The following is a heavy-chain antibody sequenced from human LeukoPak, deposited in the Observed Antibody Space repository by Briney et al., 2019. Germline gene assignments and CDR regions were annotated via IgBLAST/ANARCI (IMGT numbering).Heavy chain of an antibody. J-gene: IGHJ4*02. V-gene: IGHV4-59*01. CDR2: IYYSGST. D-gene: IGHD6-19*01. CDR1: GGSINSYY. Sequence: SETLSLTCTVSGGSINSYYWSWIRQPTGKGLKWVGYIYYSGSTNYKPSLKRRVTISVDTSKNQFSLKVSSVTAADTAVYYCASSRSSSGWSLIDYWGQGALVTVSS. CDR3: ASSRSSSGWSLIDY.